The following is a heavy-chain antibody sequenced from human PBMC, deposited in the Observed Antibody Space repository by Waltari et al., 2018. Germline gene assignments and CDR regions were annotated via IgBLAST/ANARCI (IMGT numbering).Heavy chain of an antibody. V-gene: IGHV4-59*11. CDR1: GGSISSHS. CDR3: ARYHYDSSGPDY. CDR2: IYYSGST. Sequence: QVQLQESGPGLVKPSETLSLTCTVSGGSISSHSWSWIRQPPGKGLEWIGYIYYSGSTNYNPSLKSRVTISVDTSKNQFSLKLSSVTAADTAVYYCARYHYDSSGPDYWGQGTLVTVSS. J-gene: IGHJ4*02. D-gene: IGHD3-22*01.